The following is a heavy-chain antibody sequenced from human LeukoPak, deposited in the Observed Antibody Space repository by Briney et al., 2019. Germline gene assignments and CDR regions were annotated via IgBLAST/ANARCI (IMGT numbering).Heavy chain of an antibody. J-gene: IGHJ5*02. CDR1: GGSVSSNNW. V-gene: IGHV4-4*02. CDR3: ARVQSRLSWFDP. CDR2: IYYSGST. Sequence: PSGTLSLTCTVSGGSVSSNNWWSWVRQPPGKGLEWIGSIYYSGSTYYNPSLKSRVTISVDTSKNQFSLKLSSVTAADTAVYYCARVQSRLSWFDPWGQGTLVTVSS.